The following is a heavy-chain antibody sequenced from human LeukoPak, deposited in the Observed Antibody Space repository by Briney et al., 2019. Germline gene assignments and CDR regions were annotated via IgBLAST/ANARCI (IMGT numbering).Heavy chain of an antibody. CDR3: ARGRPYSGGYHLDY. CDR1: GGSISSSNW. J-gene: IGHJ4*02. Sequence: SGTLSLTCAVSGGSISSSNWWSWVRQPPGKGLEWIGNIYYSGSTYYNPSLKSRVTMSVDTSKNQFFLKPNSVTAADTAVYYCARGRPYSGGYHLDYWGQGTLVTVSP. D-gene: IGHD1-26*01. V-gene: IGHV4-4*02. CDR2: IYYSGST.